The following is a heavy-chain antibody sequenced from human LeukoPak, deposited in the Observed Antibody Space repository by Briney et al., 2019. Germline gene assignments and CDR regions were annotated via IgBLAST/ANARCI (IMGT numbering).Heavy chain of an antibody. CDR1: GFTFSSYG. CDR2: IRYDGSNK. Sequence: GGSLRLSCAASGFTFSSYGMHWVRQAPGKGLEWVAFIRYDGSNKYYADSVKGRFTISRDNSKNTLYLQMNSLRAEDTAVYYCARDAVDTEDYYMDVWGKGTTVTVSS. D-gene: IGHD5-18*01. J-gene: IGHJ6*03. CDR3: ARDAVDTEDYYMDV. V-gene: IGHV3-30*02.